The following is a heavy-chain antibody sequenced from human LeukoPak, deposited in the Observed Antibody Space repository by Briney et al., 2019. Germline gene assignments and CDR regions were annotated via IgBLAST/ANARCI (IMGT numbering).Heavy chain of an antibody. J-gene: IGHJ4*02. V-gene: IGHV1-2*02. CDR3: ARDVGRLVIVGATGHFDY. CDR1: GYTFTAYY. CDR2: INPNSGGT. Sequence: EASVKVSCKASGYTFTAYYMHWVRQAPGQGLEWMGWINPNSGGTNYAQTFQGRVTMTRDTSISTAYMELSRLRSDDTAVYYCARDVGRLVIVGATGHFDYWGQGTLVTVSS. D-gene: IGHD1-26*01.